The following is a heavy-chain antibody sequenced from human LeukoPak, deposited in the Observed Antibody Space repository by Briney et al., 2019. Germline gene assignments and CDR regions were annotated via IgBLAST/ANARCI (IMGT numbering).Heavy chain of an antibody. V-gene: IGHV3-30-3*01. D-gene: IGHD1-26*01. CDR2: ISYDGTNK. J-gene: IGHJ4*02. CDR3: ARDLGVGGLGALNY. CDR1: GFTFSNYD. Sequence: PGGSLRLSCAASGFTFSNYDMYWVRQAPGKGLEWVAVISYDGTNKYYADSVKGRFTISRDNSKNTLYLQMNSLRAEDTAVYYCARDLGVGGLGALNYWGQGTLVTVAS.